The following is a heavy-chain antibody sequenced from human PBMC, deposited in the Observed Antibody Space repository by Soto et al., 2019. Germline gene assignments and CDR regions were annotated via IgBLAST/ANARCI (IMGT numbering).Heavy chain of an antibody. CDR1: GFIFSNYA. J-gene: IGHJ3*01. Sequence: EVQLLESGGGLIQPGGSLRLSCAASGFIFSNYAMNWVRQAPGKGLEWVSSVSDSGVATHFADSVKGRFSISRDNSKNTQSLQMKSLRAEDTAVYYCARQGETGYTSGWKDDAFDVWGQGTVVTVSA. CDR3: ARQGETGYTSGWKDDAFDV. CDR2: VSDSGVAT. V-gene: IGHV3-23*01. D-gene: IGHD6-19*01.